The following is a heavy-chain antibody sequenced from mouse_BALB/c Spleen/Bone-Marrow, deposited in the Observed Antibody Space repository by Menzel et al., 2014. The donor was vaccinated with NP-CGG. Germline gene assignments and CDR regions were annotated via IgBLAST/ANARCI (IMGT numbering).Heavy chain of an antibody. Sequence: EVKLMESGGGLVQPGGSRKLSCAASRFTFSSFGMHWVRQAPEKGLEWVAYISSGSSTIYYADTVMGRFTISRDNPKNTLFLQMTSLRSEDTAMYYCARSGSSSGYFDYWGQGTTLTVSS. CDR2: ISSGSSTI. D-gene: IGHD1-1*01. CDR3: ARSGSSSGYFDY. J-gene: IGHJ2*01. CDR1: RFTFSSFG. V-gene: IGHV5-17*02.